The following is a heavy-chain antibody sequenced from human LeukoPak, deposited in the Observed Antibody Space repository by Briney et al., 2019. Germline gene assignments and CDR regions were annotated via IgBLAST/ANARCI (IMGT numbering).Heavy chain of an antibody. Sequence: SETLSLTCTVSGVSVNTRVYYWDWIRHSPGKGLEWIGDVFSRGDTYFHPSFRIRATMSIATSVNQFSLTLTSVTAADTAIYYCARHPARSNWFDPWGQGILVTVSS. CDR1: GVSVNTRVYY. CDR3: ARHPARSNWFDP. V-gene: IGHV4-39*01. CDR2: VFSRGDT. J-gene: IGHJ5*02.